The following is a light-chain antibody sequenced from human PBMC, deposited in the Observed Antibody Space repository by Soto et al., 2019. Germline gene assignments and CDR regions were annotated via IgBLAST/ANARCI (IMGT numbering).Light chain of an antibody. CDR2: GAS. V-gene: IGKV3-20*01. J-gene: IGKJ3*01. CDR1: QSVSSPY. CDR3: QQYGSSPFT. Sequence: EVVLTQSPVTLSLSPGERATLSCRASQSVSSPYLAWYQQKPGQPPRLLIYGASSRATDIPDRFIGSGSGNKITLTIARLAPEDFAMYYCQQYGSSPFTFGPGTKVDI.